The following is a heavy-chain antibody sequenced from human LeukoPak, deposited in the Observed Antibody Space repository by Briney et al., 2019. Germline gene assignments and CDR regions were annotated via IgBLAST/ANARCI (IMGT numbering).Heavy chain of an antibody. CDR2: IYYSGST. CDR1: GGSISSYY. V-gene: IGHV4-59*01. D-gene: IGHD6-19*01. Sequence: SETLSLTCTVSGGSISSYYWSWIRQPPGKGLEWIGYIYYSGSTNYNPSLKSRVTISVDTSKNQFSLKLSSVTAADTAVYYCARGVAGKGSYFDYWGQGTLVTVSS. CDR3: ARGVAGKGSYFDY. J-gene: IGHJ4*02.